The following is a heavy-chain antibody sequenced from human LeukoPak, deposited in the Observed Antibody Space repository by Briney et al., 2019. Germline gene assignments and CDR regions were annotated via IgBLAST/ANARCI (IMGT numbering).Heavy chain of an antibody. J-gene: IGHJ4*02. D-gene: IGHD6-25*01. Sequence: GGSLRLSCAASGFTFSYYRMHWVRQAPGKGLVWVSRISPDGSNTSQADSMEGRFTISGDNSRNTLYLQMNNLRAEDTAVYYCARSRNGSFDYWGQGTLVTVSS. V-gene: IGHV3-74*01. CDR1: GFTFSYYR. CDR3: ARSRNGSFDY. CDR2: ISPDGSNT.